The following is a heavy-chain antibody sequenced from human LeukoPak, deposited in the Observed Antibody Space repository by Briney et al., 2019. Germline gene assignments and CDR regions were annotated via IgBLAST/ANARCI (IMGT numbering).Heavy chain of an antibody. CDR2: ISGSGGST. CDR1: GFTFSSYA. Sequence: GGSLRLSCAASGFTFSSYAMSWVRQAPGKGLEWVSAISGSGGSTYYADSVKGRFTISRDNSKNTLYLQMNSLRAEDTAVYYCAKGPGYSSSWQRFDPWGQGTLVTVSS. V-gene: IGHV3-23*01. CDR3: AKGPGYSSSWQRFDP. J-gene: IGHJ5*02. D-gene: IGHD6-13*01.